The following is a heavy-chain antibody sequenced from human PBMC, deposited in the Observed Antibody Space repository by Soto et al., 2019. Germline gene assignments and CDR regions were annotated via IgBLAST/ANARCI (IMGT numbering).Heavy chain of an antibody. CDR2: IDYLGST. CDR1: GGSISNYF. V-gene: IGHV4-59*01. J-gene: IGHJ4*02. D-gene: IGHD3-10*01. Sequence: QVRLQESGSGLVKPSETLSLTCTVSGGSISNYFWSWIRQSPGKGMEWIGYIDYLGSTDYNPSLKGRVSSSVDTSKNQFSLTLSSVTAADTATYYCARDDDSGSGSPYPAYWGQGALVTVSS. CDR3: ARDDDSGSGSPYPAY.